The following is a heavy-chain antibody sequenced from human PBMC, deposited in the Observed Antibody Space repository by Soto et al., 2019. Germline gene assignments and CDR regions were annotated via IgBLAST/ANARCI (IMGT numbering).Heavy chain of an antibody. CDR2: IYYSGST. CDR1: GGSISSDGYY. D-gene: IGHD2-15*01. Sequence: QVQLQESGPGLVKPSQTLSLTCTVSGGSISSDGYYWSWIRQHPGKGLEWIGYIYYSGSTYYNPSLKSRVTIAVDKSKNQFALKLSSVTAADTAVYYCARDVYSGVGYCSGGSCYHYYYGMDVWGQGTTVTVSS. CDR3: ARDVYSGVGYCSGGSCYHYYYGMDV. J-gene: IGHJ6*02. V-gene: IGHV4-31*03.